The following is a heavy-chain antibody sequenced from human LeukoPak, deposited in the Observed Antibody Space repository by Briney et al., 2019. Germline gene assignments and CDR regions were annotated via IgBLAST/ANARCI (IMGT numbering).Heavy chain of an antibody. Sequence: SETLSLTCTVSGGSISSGGYYWSWIRRHPGKGLEWIGYIYYSGSTYYNPSLKSRVTISVDTSKNQFSLKLSSVTAADTAVYYCASLKPHYYDSGAFDIWGQGTMVTVSS. D-gene: IGHD3-22*01. V-gene: IGHV4-31*03. CDR2: IYYSGST. J-gene: IGHJ3*02. CDR1: GGSISSGGYY. CDR3: ASLKPHYYDSGAFDI.